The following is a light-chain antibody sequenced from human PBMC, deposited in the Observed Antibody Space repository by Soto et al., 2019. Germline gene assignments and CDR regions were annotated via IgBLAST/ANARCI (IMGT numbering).Light chain of an antibody. Sequence: QSVLTQPASVSGSPGQSITISCTGTSSDVGGYNYVSWYQQHPGKAPKLMIYEVSNRPSGVSNRFSGSKSVNTASLTISGLQAEDEAEYYCSSYTISSTPVVFGGGTKLTVL. CDR1: SSDVGGYNY. CDR3: SSYTISSTPVV. CDR2: EVS. V-gene: IGLV2-14*01. J-gene: IGLJ2*01.